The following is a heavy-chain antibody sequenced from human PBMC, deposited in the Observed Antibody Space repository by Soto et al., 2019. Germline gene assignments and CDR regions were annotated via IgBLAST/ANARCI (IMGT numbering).Heavy chain of an antibody. J-gene: IGHJ5*02. CDR1: GYSFTNYW. Sequence: GESLKISCKSSGYSFTNYWIALVRQMPGKGLEWMGIIYPVDSETRYSPSFQGQVTFSVDKSINTAYLQWSSLKASDTAIYYCARRDYDILSAMDNWFDPWGQGTLVTVSS. CDR3: ARRDYDILSAMDNWFDP. D-gene: IGHD3-9*01. V-gene: IGHV5-51*01. CDR2: IYPVDSET.